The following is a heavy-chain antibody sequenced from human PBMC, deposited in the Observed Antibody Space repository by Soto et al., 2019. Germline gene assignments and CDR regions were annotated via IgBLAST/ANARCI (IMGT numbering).Heavy chain of an antibody. J-gene: IGHJ5*02. CDR3: ARAFRGYDYVWGTYRGGHNWFDP. CDR1: GGSFSGYY. D-gene: IGHD3-16*02. V-gene: IGHV4-34*01. CDR2: INHSGST. Sequence: QVQLQQWGAGLLKPSETLSLTCAVYGGSFSGYYWSWIRQPPGKGLEWIGEINHSGSTNYNPSLKSRVTISVDTSKNQFSLKLSSVTAAATAVYYCARAFRGYDYVWGTYRGGHNWFDPWGQGTLVTVSS.